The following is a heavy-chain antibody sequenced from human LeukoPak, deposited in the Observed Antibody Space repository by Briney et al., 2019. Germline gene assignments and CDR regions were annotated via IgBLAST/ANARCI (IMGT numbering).Heavy chain of an antibody. Sequence: GASVTVSCKASGGTFSSYAISWVRQAPGQGLEWMGGIIPIFGTANYAQKFQGRVTITADESTSTAYMELSSLRSEDTAVYYCARDKLVVIQSSYYYYGMDVWGQGTTVTVSS. CDR2: IIPIFGTA. CDR3: ARDKLVVIQSSYYYYGMDV. V-gene: IGHV1-69*13. CDR1: GGTFSSYA. D-gene: IGHD3-22*01. J-gene: IGHJ6*02.